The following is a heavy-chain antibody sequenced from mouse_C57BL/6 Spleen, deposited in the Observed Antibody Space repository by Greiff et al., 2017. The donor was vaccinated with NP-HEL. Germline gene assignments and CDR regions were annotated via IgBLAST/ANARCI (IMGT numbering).Heavy chain of an antibody. CDR1: GFTFSDYY. CDR3: ARHPSFAY. J-gene: IGHJ3*01. V-gene: IGHV5-12*01. CDR2: ISNGGGST. Sequence: DVKLVESGGGLVQPGGSLKLSCAASGFTFSDYYMYWVRQTPEKRLEWVAYISNGGGSTYYPDTVKGRFTISRDNAKNTLYLQMSRLKSEDTAMYYCARHPSFAYWGQGTLVTVSA.